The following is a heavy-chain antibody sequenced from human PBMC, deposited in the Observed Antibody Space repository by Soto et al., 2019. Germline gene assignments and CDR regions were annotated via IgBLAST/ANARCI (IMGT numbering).Heavy chain of an antibody. D-gene: IGHD7-27*01. CDR2: ISYDGSNK. J-gene: IGHJ3*01. CDR3: ARAFPPHTNWDCYAFDV. Sequence: GGSLRLSCAASGFTFSSYAMHWVRQAPGKGLEWVAVISYDGSNKYYADSVKGRFTISRDNSKNTLYLQMNSLRAEDTAVYYCARAFPPHTNWDCYAFDVWGQGTTVTVSS. CDR1: GFTFSSYA. V-gene: IGHV3-30*04.